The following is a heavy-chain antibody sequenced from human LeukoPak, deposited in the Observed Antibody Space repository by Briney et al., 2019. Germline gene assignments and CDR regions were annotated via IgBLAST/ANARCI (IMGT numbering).Heavy chain of an antibody. CDR2: IFTRGTT. CDR1: GGSISSGSYY. Sequence: SQTLSLTCTVSGGSISSGSYYWNWIRQPAGKGLEWLGNIFTRGTTNYNASLESRLTISLDTSKNQFSLKLSSVTAADTAVYYCARRRAFDIWGQGTMVTVSS. J-gene: IGHJ3*02. V-gene: IGHV4-61*09. CDR3: ARRRAFDI.